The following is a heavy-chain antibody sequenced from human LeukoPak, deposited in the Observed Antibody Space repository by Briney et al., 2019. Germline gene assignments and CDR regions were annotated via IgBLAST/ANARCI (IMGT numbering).Heavy chain of an antibody. CDR1: GFTFDTHY. D-gene: IGHD3-10*01. Sequence: GGSLRLSCAASGFTFDTHYINWVRQAPGKGLEWVSSISSSSTYIYYADSVKGRFTISRDNAKNTLYLQMNSLRAEDTAVYYCARGFGSGSLLPFDYWGQGTLVTVSS. J-gene: IGHJ4*02. V-gene: IGHV3-21*01. CDR2: ISSSSTYI. CDR3: ARGFGSGSLLPFDY.